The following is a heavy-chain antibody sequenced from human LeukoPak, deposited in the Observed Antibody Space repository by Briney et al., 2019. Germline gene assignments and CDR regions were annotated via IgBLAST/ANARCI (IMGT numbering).Heavy chain of an antibody. V-gene: IGHV4-34*01. J-gene: IGHJ4*02. Sequence: SETLSLTCAVYGGSFSGYYWSWIRQPPGKGLEWIGEINHSGSTNYNPSLKSRVTISVDTSKNQFSLKLSSVTAADTAVYYCARGGNSVPFDYWGQGTLVIVSS. CDR3: ARGGNSVPFDY. D-gene: IGHD4-23*01. CDR1: GGSFSGYY. CDR2: INHSGST.